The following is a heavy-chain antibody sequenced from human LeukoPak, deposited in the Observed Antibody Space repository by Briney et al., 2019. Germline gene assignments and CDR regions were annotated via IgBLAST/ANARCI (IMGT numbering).Heavy chain of an antibody. J-gene: IGHJ3*02. Sequence: PSETLSLTCTVSGGSISSYYWSWIRQPPGKGLEWIGYIYYSGSTNYNPSLKSRVTISVDTSKNQFSLKLSSVTAADTAVYYCARDNPTYYDILTGYGHAFDIWGQGTMVTVSS. CDR2: IYYSGST. CDR3: ARDNPTYYDILTGYGHAFDI. CDR1: GGSISSYY. D-gene: IGHD3-9*01. V-gene: IGHV4-59*01.